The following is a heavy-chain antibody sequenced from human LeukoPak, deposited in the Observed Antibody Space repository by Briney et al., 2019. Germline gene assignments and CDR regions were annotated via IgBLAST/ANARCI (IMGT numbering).Heavy chain of an antibody. V-gene: IGHV3-43*01. CDR1: GFTFDDYT. J-gene: IGHJ6*03. Sequence: GGSLRLSCAASGFTFDDYTMHWVRHAPGKGLEWVSLISWDGGSTYYADSVKGRFTISRDKSKNSLYLQMNSLRNEDTALYYCAKENLAMVLYYYLDVWGKGTTVTVSS. D-gene: IGHD3-10*01. CDR2: ISWDGGST. CDR3: AKENLAMVLYYYLDV.